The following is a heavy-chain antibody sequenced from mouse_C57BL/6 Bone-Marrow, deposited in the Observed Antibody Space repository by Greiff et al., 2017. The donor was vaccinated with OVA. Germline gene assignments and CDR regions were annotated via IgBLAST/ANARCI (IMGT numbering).Heavy chain of an antibody. J-gene: IGHJ2*01. D-gene: IGHD1-1*01. Sequence: QVQLQQPGAELVMPGASVKLSCKASGYTFTSYWMHWVKQRPGQGLEWIGEIDPSDSYTNYNQKFKGKSTLTVDKSSSTAYMQLSSLTSEDSAVYSCAGWGGVVADYWGQGTTLTVSS. CDR2: IDPSDSYT. CDR1: GYTFTSYW. CDR3: AGWGGVVADY. V-gene: IGHV1-69*01.